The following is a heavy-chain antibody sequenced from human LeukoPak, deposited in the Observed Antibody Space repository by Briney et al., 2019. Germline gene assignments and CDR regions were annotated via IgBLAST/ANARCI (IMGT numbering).Heavy chain of an antibody. CDR3: SRILSDTSGWYHFDY. CDR2: IYSGGAT. V-gene: IGHV3-66*01. CDR1: GFTVSTNY. J-gene: IGHJ4*02. Sequence: GGSLRLSCAASGFTVSTNYMAWVRQAPGKGLDWVSFIYSGGATNYTDAVKGRFTISRDNSKNTLYLQMNSLRAEDTVVYYCSRILSDTSGWYHFDYWGQGALVTVSS. D-gene: IGHD6-19*01.